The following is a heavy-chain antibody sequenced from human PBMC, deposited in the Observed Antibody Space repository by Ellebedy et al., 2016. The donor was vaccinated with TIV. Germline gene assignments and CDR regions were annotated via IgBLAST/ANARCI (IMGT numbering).Heavy chain of an antibody. J-gene: IGHJ3*02. CDR3: ARLTDNSSGWYPADAFDI. CDR1: GYNFATHW. V-gene: IGHV5-51*01. Sequence: GESLKISXQASGYNFATHWIAWVRQQPGKGLEWVGIIYPGDSDARHNPSFQGQVTISSDKSITTAYLEWSGLKASDTAVYYCARLTDNSSGWYPADAFDIWGQGTLVTVSS. D-gene: IGHD6-13*01. CDR2: IYPGDSDA.